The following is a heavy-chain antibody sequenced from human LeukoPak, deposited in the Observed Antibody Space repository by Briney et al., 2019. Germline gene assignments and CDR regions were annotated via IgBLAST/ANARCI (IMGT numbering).Heavy chain of an antibody. CDR2: MSNSGHT. D-gene: IGHD6-13*01. Sequence: PSETLSLTCTVSGDSVSSGNYYWSWIRQPPGKGLEWIGFMSNSGHTDSPPSLKSRVTISLDTSKNQFSLKLNSVTAADTAVYYCARVSAAGTGPDSWGQGTLVTVSS. CDR1: GDSVSSGNYY. V-gene: IGHV4-61*01. J-gene: IGHJ4*02. CDR3: ARVSAAGTGPDS.